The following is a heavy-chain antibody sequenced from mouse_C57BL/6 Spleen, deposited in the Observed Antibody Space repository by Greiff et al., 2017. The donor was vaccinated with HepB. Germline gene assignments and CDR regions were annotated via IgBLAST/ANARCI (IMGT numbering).Heavy chain of an antibody. CDR2: INYDGSST. D-gene: IGHD2-1*01. Sequence: VQLKESEGGLVQPGSSMKLSCTASGFTFSDYYMAWVRQVPEKGLEWVANINYDGSSTYYLDSLKSRFIISRDNAKNILYLQMSSLKSEDTATYYCARDGNSRSFDVWGTGTTVTVSS. CDR1: GFTFSDYY. V-gene: IGHV5-16*01. CDR3: ARDGNSRSFDV. J-gene: IGHJ1*03.